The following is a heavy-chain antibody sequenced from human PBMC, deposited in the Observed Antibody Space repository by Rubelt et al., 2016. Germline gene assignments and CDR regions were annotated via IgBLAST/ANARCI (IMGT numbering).Heavy chain of an antibody. J-gene: IGHJ4*02. CDR2: INPNSGGT. D-gene: IGHD3-22*01. V-gene: IGHV1-2*02. CDR3: ARFAIGGHSSGYLFDY. Sequence: QVQLVQSGAEVKKPGASVKVSCKASGYTFTGYYMHWVRQAPGQGLEWMGWINPNSGGTNYAQKFHGRVTMTRDTSISTAYMELSRLRSDDTAVYYCARFAIGGHSSGYLFDYWGQGTLVTVSS. CDR1: GYTFTGYY.